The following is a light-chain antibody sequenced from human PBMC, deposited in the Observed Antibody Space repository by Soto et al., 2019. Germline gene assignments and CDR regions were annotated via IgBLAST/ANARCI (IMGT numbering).Light chain of an antibody. Sequence: QSALTQPASVSGSPGQSITISCTGTSSDVGGYNYVSWYQQHPGKAPKLMIYEVSNRPSGVSNRFSGSKSGNTASLTISGLQAEDEADYYCSSYTSSILPVFGGGTKLTVL. V-gene: IGLV2-14*01. CDR3: SSYTSSILPV. J-gene: IGLJ2*01. CDR2: EVS. CDR1: SSDVGGYNY.